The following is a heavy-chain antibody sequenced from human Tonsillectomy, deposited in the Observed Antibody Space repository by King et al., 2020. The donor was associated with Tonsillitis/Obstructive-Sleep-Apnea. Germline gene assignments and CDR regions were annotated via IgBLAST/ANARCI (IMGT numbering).Heavy chain of an antibody. CDR3: ARSNYYTDYYMDV. V-gene: IGHV1-18*01. CDR1: GYTFTNYG. CDR2: ISGYNGNT. J-gene: IGHJ6*03. Sequence: QLVQSGAEVKKPGASVRVSCKASGYTFTNYGLSWVRQAPGQGLEYMGWISGYNGNTKYAQKLQGRLTMTTDTSTSTVYMELRSLRPDDTAVYYCARSNYYTDYYMDVWGKGTTVTVSS.